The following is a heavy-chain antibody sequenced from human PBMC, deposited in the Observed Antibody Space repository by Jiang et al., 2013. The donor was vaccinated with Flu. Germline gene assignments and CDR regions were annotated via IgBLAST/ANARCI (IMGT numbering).Heavy chain of an antibody. CDR3: ARGLFYSRYYYGSGSPPP. D-gene: IGHD3-10*01. CDR2: INHSGST. Sequence: LLKPSETLSLTCAVYGGSFSGYYWSWIRQPPGKGLEWIGEINHSGSTNYNPSLKSRVTISVDTSKNQSSLKLSSVTAADTAVYYCARGLFYSRYYYGSGSPPPWGQGTLVTVSS. V-gene: IGHV4-34*01. CDR1: GGSFSGYY. J-gene: IGHJ5*02.